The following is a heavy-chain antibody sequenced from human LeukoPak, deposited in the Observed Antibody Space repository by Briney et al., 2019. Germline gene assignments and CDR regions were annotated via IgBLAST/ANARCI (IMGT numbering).Heavy chain of an antibody. CDR2: FIPVFGPA. CDR3: AIFLREEYSYGSNFDY. CDR1: GGTFSNYA. J-gene: IGHJ4*02. D-gene: IGHD5-18*01. V-gene: IGHV1-69*13. Sequence: SVKVSCTASGGTFSNYAVSWVRQAPGQGLEWMGGFIPVFGPANYAQKFQGRVTITADESTSTAYMELSSLRSEDTAVYYCAIFLREEYSYGSNFDYWGQGTLITVSS.